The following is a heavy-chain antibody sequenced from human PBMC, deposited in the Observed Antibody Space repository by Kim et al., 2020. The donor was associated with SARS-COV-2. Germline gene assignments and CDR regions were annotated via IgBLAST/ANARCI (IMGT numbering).Heavy chain of an antibody. Sequence: ASVKVSCKASGYTFTGYAMHWVRQAPGQRLEWMGWINADNGNTKYAQKFQGRVTITRDTSASTAYMELSSLRSEDTAVYYCARDGSSSYYVDWWHEGTV. J-gene: IGHJ4*02. CDR1: GYTFTGYA. V-gene: IGHV1-3*01. D-gene: IGHD6-13*01. CDR2: INADNGNT. CDR3: ARDGSSSYYVDW.